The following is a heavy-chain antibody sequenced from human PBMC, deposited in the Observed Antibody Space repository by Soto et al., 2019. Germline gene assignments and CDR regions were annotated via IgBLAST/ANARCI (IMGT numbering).Heavy chain of an antibody. V-gene: IGHV1-18*01. CDR1: GYTFSSYD. CDR3: AGEGDVVLGFGERGGSWFDP. J-gene: IGHJ5*02. CDR2: ISTYNGNT. Sequence: QVQLVQSGAEVKKPGASVKVSCKASGYTFSSYDISWVRQAPGQGLEWMGWISTYNGNTNYAQKLQGRVTMTTDTATGTSKMALRRLRSADTADSYCAGEGDVVLGFGERGGSWFDPGGQGTLVTVSS. D-gene: IGHD3-10*01.